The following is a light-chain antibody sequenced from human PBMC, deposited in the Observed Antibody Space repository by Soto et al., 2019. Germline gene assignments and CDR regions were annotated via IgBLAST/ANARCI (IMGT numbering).Light chain of an antibody. CDR2: AAS. CDR1: QGIRND. J-gene: IGKJ1*01. V-gene: IGKV1-6*01. Sequence: AIQMTQSPSSLSASVGDRVTITCRASQGIRNDLGWYQQKPGKAHKLLIYAASILQSGAPSRFCGSGSFTDFTLRISSLQPEDFATYYGLQDYNYPWKFGQGTKVEIK. CDR3: LQDYNYPWK.